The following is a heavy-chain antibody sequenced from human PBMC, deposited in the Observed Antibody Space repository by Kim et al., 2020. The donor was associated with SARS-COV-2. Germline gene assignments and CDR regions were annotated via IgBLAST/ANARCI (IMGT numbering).Heavy chain of an antibody. CDR3: ARGHFDWLFAYYYYGMDV. D-gene: IGHD3-9*01. V-gene: IGHV1-18*01. J-gene: IGHJ6*02. CDR1: GYTFTSYG. CDR2: ISAYNGNT. Sequence: ASVKVSCKASGYTFTSYGISWVRQAPGQGLEWMGWISAYNGNTNYAQKLQGRVTMTTDTSTSTAYMELRSLRSDDTAVYYCARGHFDWLFAYYYYGMDVWGQGTTVTVSS.